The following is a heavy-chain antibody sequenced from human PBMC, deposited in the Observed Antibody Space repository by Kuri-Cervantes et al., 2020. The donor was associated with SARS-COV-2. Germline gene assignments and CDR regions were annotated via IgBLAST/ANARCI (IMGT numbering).Heavy chain of an antibody. CDR3: ARGIAVGGSYRSDY. CDR2: INTNTGNP. Sequence: ASVKVSCKASGYTFTSYAMNWVRQAPGQGLEWMGWINTNTGNPTYAQGFTGRFVFSLDTSVSTAYLQISSLKAEDTAVYYCARGIAVGGSYRSDYWGQGTLVTVSS. V-gene: IGHV7-4-1*02. J-gene: IGHJ4*02. CDR1: GYTFTSYA. D-gene: IGHD6-13*01.